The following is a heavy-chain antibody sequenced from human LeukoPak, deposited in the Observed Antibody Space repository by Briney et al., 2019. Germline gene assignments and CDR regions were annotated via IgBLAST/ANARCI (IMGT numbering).Heavy chain of an antibody. CDR2: IIPIFGTA. V-gene: IGHV1-69*13. D-gene: IGHD3-22*01. J-gene: IGHJ4*02. CDR3: ARDPYYYDSSGYDY. Sequence: GASVKVSCKASGGTFSSYAISWVRQAPGRGLEWMGGIIPIFGTANYAQKFQGRVTITADESTSTAYMELSSLRSEDTAMYYCARDPYYYDSSGYDYWGQGTLVTVSS. CDR1: GGTFSSYA.